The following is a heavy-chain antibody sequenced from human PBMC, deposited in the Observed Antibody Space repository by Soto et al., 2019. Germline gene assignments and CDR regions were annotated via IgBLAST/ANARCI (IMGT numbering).Heavy chain of an antibody. V-gene: IGHV4-34*01. J-gene: IGHJ6*03. D-gene: IGHD3-10*01. CDR1: GGSFSGYQ. CDR2: INDSGNI. Sequence: QVQLQQWGAGLLKPSETLSLTCAVYGGSFSGYQWTWIRQTPGKGLEWIGEINDSGNINYNPSLKSRLTILVETAKKQISLRLSSVTAADTAVYYCARGLILWFGELSRRGGYYYYMDVWGKGTSVTVSS. CDR3: ARGLILWFGELSRRGGYYYYMDV.